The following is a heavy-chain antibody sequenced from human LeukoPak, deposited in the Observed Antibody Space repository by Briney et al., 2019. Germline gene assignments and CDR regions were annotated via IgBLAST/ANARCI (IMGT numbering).Heavy chain of an antibody. J-gene: IGHJ3*02. Sequence: GASVNVSCKASGYTFTGYYMHWVRQAPGQGLEWMGWINPNSGGTNYAQKFQGRVTMTRDTSISTAYMDLSSLTSDDTAVYYCARDRSGSYWDAYDIWGQGTMITVSS. CDR1: GYTFTGYY. D-gene: IGHD1-26*01. CDR2: INPNSGGT. V-gene: IGHV1-2*02. CDR3: ARDRSGSYWDAYDI.